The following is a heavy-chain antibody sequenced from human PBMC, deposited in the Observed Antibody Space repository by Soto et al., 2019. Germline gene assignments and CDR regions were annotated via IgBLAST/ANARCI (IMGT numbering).Heavy chain of an antibody. CDR2: ISSSSSTI. Sequence: EVQLVESGGGLVQPGGSLRLSCAASGFTFSSYSMNWVRQAPGKGLEWVSYISSSSSTIYYADSVKGRFTISRDNAKNSLYLQMNSLRDEDTAVYYCARGEGQSLRGVQPKRAEYFQHWGQGTLVTVSS. CDR3: ARGEGQSLRGVQPKRAEYFQH. CDR1: GFTFSSYS. J-gene: IGHJ1*01. D-gene: IGHD2-2*01. V-gene: IGHV3-48*02.